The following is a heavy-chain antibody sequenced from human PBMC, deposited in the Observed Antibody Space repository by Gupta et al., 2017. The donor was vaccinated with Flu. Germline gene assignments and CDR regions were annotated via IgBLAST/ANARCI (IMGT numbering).Heavy chain of an antibody. CDR1: GFTFSSYS. D-gene: IGHD1-26*01. J-gene: IGHJ1*01. CDR3: ARVSLFDGATLDFQH. CDR2: ISSSSSTI. V-gene: IGHV3-48*02. Sequence: EVQLVESGGGLVQPGGSLRLSCAASGFTFSSYSMNWVRQAPGKGLEWVSYISSSSSTIYYADSVKGRFTISRDNAKNSLYLQMNSLRDEDTAVYYCARVSLFDGATLDFQHWGQGTLVTVSS.